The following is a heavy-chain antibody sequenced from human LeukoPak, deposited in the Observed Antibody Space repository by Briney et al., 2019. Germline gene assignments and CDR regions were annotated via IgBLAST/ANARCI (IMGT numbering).Heavy chain of an antibody. CDR2: ISGSGGST. Sequence: GGSLRLSCAASGFTFSSYAMSWVRQAPGKGLDWVSAISGSGGSTYYADSVKGRFTISRDNSKNTLYLQMNSLRAEDTAVYYCAKDLRVYSSSHWGQGTLVTVSS. V-gene: IGHV3-23*01. J-gene: IGHJ4*02. D-gene: IGHD6-6*01. CDR3: AKDLRVYSSSH. CDR1: GFTFSSYA.